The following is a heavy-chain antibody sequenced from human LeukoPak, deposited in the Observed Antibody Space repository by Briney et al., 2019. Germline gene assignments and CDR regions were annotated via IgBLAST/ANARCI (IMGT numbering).Heavy chain of an antibody. V-gene: IGHV1-69*06. J-gene: IGHJ3*02. CDR3: ASWQMTTVTTLAFDI. CDR1: GGTFSSYA. CDR2: IIPIFGTA. Sequence: ASVKVSCKASGGTFSSYAISWVRQAPGQGLEWMGWIIPIFGTANYARKFQGRVTITADKSTSTAYMELSSLRSEDTAVYYCASWQMTTVTTLAFDIWGQGTMVTVSS. D-gene: IGHD4-17*01.